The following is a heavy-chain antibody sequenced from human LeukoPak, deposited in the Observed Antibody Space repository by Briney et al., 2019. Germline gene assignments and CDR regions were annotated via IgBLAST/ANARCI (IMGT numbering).Heavy chain of an antibody. Sequence: SETLSLTCTVSGGSISSSSYYWGWIRQPPGKGLEWIGSIYYSGSTYYNPSLKSRVTISVDTSKNQFSLKLSSVTAADTAVYYCARVGWGGYGLRAYYYYYMDVWGKGTTVTISS. J-gene: IGHJ6*03. V-gene: IGHV4-39*01. CDR1: GGSISSSSYY. CDR3: ARVGWGGYGLRAYYYYYMDV. CDR2: IYYSGST. D-gene: IGHD5-12*01.